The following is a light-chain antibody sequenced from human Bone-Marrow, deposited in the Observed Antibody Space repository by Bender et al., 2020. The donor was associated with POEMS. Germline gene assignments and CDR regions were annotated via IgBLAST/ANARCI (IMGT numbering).Light chain of an antibody. CDR1: SSDFGSYNY. CDR3: QSADTSGTYVV. Sequence: QSALTQPRSVSGSPGQSVTISCTGISSDFGSYNYVSWYQQHPGKSPKLVIYDVTKRPSGVPERFSGSSSGTTVTLTISGVQAEDEADYYCQSADTSGTYVVFGGGTKVTVL. V-gene: IGLV2-11*01. CDR2: DVT. J-gene: IGLJ2*01.